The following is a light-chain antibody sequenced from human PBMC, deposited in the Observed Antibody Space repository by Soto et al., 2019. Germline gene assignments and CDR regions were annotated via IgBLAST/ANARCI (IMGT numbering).Light chain of an antibody. CDR2: DVS. CDR3: RSYTSSSTHVV. Sequence: QSALTQPASGSGSPGQSMTISCTGTSSDVGGYNYVSWYQQHPGKAPKLMIYDVSNRTSGVSNRFSGSKSGNTASLTISGLQAEDEADYYCRSYTSSSTHVVFGGGTKLPAL. CDR1: SSDVGGYNY. J-gene: IGLJ2*01. V-gene: IGLV2-14*01.